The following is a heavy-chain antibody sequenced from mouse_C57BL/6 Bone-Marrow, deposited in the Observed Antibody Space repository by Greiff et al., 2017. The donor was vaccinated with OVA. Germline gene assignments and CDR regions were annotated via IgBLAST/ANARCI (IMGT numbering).Heavy chain of an antibody. CDR2: IDPETGGT. J-gene: IGHJ1*03. D-gene: IGHD1-1*02. Sequence: VKLQQSGAELVRPGASVTLSCKASGYTFTDYEMHWVKQTPVHGLEWIGDIDPETGGTAYNQKFKDKAILTVDKSSSTAYMELRSLTSEDSAVXYRTSVGVPGYFDVWGTGTTVTVSS. CDR3: TSVGVPGYFDV. V-gene: IGHV1-15*01. CDR1: GYTFTDYE.